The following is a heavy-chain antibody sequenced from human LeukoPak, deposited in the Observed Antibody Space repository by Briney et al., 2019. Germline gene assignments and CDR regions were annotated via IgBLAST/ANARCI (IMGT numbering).Heavy chain of an antibody. CDR2: IYPGDSDT. CDR3: ARRQYGDYSFDY. J-gene: IGHJ4*02. D-gene: IGHD4-11*01. CDR1: GYIFTNYW. V-gene: IGHV5-51*01. Sequence: GESLKISRKGSGYIFTNYWIGWVRQMPGKGLEWMGIIYPGDSDTRYSPSFQGQVTISADKSISTAHLQWSSLKASDTALYYCARRQYGDYSFDYWGQGTLVTVSS.